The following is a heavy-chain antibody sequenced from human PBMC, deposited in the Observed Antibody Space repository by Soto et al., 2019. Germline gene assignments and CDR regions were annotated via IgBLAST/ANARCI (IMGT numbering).Heavy chain of an antibody. V-gene: IGHV3-21*01. CDR3: ASGYCSGTCCSYYYYYYMDV. D-gene: IGHD2-2*01. Sequence: EVQLVESGGGLVKPGGSLRLSCAASGFTFSSYSINWVRQAPGKGLEWVSSISSGSDYIYYADSVKGRFTVSRDNAKNSLFLQMNSLRAEESAVYYCASGYCSGTCCSYYYYYYMDVWGNGTTVTVSS. CDR1: GFTFSSYS. J-gene: IGHJ6*03. CDR2: ISSGSDYI.